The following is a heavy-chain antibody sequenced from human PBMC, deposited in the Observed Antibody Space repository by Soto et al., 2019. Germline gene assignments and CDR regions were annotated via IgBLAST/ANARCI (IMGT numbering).Heavy chain of an antibody. CDR3: GRELSGAHIAARRGRYGMDV. CDR2: INHSGST. Sequence: SETLSLTCAVYGGSFSGYYLSWIRQPPGKGLEWIGEINHSGSTNYNPSLKSRVTISVDTSKNQFSLKLSSVTAADTAVYYCGRELSGAHIAARRGRYGMDVWGQGTTVTVSS. V-gene: IGHV4-34*01. CDR1: GGSFSGYY. J-gene: IGHJ6*02. D-gene: IGHD6-6*01.